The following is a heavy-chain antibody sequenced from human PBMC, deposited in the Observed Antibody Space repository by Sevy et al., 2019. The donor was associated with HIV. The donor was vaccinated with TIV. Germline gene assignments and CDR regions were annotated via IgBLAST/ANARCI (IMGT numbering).Heavy chain of an antibody. D-gene: IGHD6-19*01. J-gene: IGHJ2*01. CDR1: GGSISSYY. V-gene: IGHV4-4*07. Sequence: SETLSLTCTVSGGSISSYYWTWIRQPAGKGLEYIGRIHSSGSTNYSPSLKGRVTMSVDTSKNQFSLKLTSVTAADTAVYYCARAPYGWNPHYYFDLWRRGTLVTVSS. CDR3: ARAPYGWNPHYYFDL. CDR2: IHSSGST.